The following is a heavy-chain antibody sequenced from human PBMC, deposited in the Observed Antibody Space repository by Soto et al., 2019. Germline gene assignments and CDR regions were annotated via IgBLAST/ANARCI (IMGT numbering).Heavy chain of an antibody. Sequence: ASVKVSCKASGYTFTSYGISWVRQAPGQGLEWMGWISAYNGNTNYAQKLQGRVTMTTDTSTSTAYMELRSLRSDDTAVYYCAREALGYCSSTSCYMEVSYYYGMDVWGQGTTVTVSS. CDR3: AREALGYCSSTSCYMEVSYYYGMDV. V-gene: IGHV1-18*01. D-gene: IGHD2-2*02. CDR2: ISAYNGNT. CDR1: GYTFTSYG. J-gene: IGHJ6*02.